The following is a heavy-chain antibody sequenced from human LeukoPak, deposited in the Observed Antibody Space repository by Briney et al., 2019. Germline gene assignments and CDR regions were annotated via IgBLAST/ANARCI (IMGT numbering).Heavy chain of an antibody. J-gene: IGHJ5*02. Sequence: SQTLSLTCVVSGNSISSGAYSWSWIRQPPGKGLEWIGYIFHTGSTFYNPSLKSRVAISVDNSKNQFSLRLSSVTAADTAVYYCARELWFANAPGSWLDPWGQGTLVTVSS. CDR3: ARELWFANAPGSWLDP. CDR1: GNSISSGAYS. V-gene: IGHV4-30-2*01. D-gene: IGHD3-10*01. CDR2: IFHTGST.